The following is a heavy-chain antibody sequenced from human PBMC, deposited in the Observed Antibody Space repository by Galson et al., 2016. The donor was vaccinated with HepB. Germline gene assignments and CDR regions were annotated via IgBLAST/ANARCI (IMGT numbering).Heavy chain of an antibody. CDR3: AKGGYYGSGVPWGFDY. V-gene: IGHV3-30*18. J-gene: IGHJ4*02. Sequence: SLRLSCAASGFTSSHYGMYWVRQAPGKGLEWVAVISYDGSNKDYTESVKGRFTISRDNSKNTLFLQMNSLRVEDTAVYYCAKGGYYGSGVPWGFDYWGQGTLVTVSS. CDR1: GFTSSHYG. CDR2: ISYDGSNK. D-gene: IGHD3-10*01.